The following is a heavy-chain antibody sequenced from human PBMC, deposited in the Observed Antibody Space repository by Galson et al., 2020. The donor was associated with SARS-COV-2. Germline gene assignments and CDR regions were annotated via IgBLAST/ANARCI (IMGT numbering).Heavy chain of an antibody. J-gene: IGHJ4*02. CDR1: GGSFSGYY. CDR2: INHSGST. CDR3: ASNYYDSSGYHPLFDY. Sequence: SETLSLTCAVYGGSFSGYYWSWIRQPPGKGLEWIGEINHSGSTNYNPSLKSRVTISVDTSKNQFSLKLSSVTAADTAVYYCASNYYDSSGYHPLFDYWGQGTLVTVSS. V-gene: IGHV4-34*01. D-gene: IGHD3-22*01.